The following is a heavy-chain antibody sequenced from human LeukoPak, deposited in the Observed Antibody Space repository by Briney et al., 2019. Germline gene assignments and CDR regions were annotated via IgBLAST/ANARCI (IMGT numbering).Heavy chain of an antibody. J-gene: IGHJ4*01. V-gene: IGHV4-61*02. Sequence: PSETLSLTCTVSGGSIKSGSYYWSWIRQPAGKGLEWIGRISSSGSTNYNPSLKSRVTMSVDTSKNQFSLMLSSVTAADTAVYYCTRDSSGYDCFYDYGGQGTLVTVSS. D-gene: IGHD5-12*01. CDR3: TRDSSGYDCFYDY. CDR2: ISSSGST. CDR1: GGSIKSGSYY.